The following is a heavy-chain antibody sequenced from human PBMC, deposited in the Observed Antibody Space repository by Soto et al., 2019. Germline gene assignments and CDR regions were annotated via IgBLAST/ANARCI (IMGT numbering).Heavy chain of an antibody. CDR1: GGSISSSSYF. Sequence: QLQLQESGPGLVKPSETLSLTCSVSGGSISSSSYFWGWIRQPPGKGLEWIGSIYYSGSTYYNPSLKPRVTVSVDTSKYEFSLKLSSVTAADTAVYYCARHPSDFWFDPWGQGTLVTVSS. J-gene: IGHJ5*02. V-gene: IGHV4-39*01. CDR2: IYYSGST. D-gene: IGHD2-21*02. CDR3: ARHPSDFWFDP.